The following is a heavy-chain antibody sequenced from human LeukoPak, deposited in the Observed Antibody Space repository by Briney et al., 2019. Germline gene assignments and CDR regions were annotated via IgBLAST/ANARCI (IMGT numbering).Heavy chain of an antibody. J-gene: IGHJ4*02. V-gene: IGHV4-59*11. CDR1: SGSISGHY. Sequence: PSETLSLTCSVFSGSISGHYWSWVRQPPGKGLEWIGYIYYIGSTHYSPSLQSRVTISVDTSKNQFSLKLSSVTAADTAVYYCARVTSGWYLFDNWGQGTLVTVSS. CDR3: ARVTSGWYLFDN. D-gene: IGHD6-19*01. CDR2: IYYIGST.